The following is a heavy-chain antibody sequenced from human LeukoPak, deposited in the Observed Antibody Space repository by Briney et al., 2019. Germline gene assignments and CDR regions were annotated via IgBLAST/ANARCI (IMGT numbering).Heavy chain of an antibody. CDR3: ARGGPRGAFDF. CDR1: RFTFSSYW. CDR2: IHEDGSDK. Sequence: GGSLRLTCAASRFTFSSYWMTWVRQAPGKGLEWVANIHEDGSDKYYVDSVKGRFTISRDNAKNSLYLQMNSLRVEDTAVYYCARGGPRGAFDFWGQGTMVTVSS. D-gene: IGHD1-26*01. J-gene: IGHJ3*01. V-gene: IGHV3-7*01.